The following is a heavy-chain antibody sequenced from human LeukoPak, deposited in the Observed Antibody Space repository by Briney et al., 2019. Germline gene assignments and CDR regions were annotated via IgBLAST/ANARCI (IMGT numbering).Heavy chain of an antibody. V-gene: IGHV4-59*08. Sequence: PSEALSLTCTVSGGSISGYYWSWIRQPPGKRLEWIGYVYDTGATNYNPSLKSRFTISIDTSKHQFSLYLSSVTAADTAVYYCARLPLIATTRGGFDPWGQGTLVTVSS. CDR3: ARLPLIATTRGGFDP. J-gene: IGHJ5*02. CDR1: GGSISGYY. CDR2: VYDTGAT. D-gene: IGHD1/OR15-1a*01.